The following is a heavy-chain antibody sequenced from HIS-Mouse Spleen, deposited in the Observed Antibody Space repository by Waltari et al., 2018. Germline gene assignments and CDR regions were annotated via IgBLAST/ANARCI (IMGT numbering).Heavy chain of an antibody. D-gene: IGHD3-16*02. CDR2: IGTAGDT. V-gene: IGHV3-13*01. Sequence: EVQLVESGGGLVQPGGSLRLAGAAAGFTFMSYDMSWVRQATGKGLEWVSAIGTAGDTYYPGSVKGRFTISRENAKNSLYLQMNSLRAGDTAVYYCARGRRYGRYFDYWGQGTLVTVSS. CDR1: GFTFMSYD. CDR3: ARGRRYGRYFDY. J-gene: IGHJ4*02.